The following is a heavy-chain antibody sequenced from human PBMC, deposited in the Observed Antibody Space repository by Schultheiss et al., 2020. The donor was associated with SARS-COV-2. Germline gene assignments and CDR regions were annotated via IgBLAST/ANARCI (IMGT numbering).Heavy chain of an antibody. Sequence: SETLSLTCTVSGGSISSSSYYWGWIRQPAGKGLEWIGRIYTSGSTNYNPSLKSRVTISVDTSKNQFSLKLSSVTAADTAVYYCARVLTIFGVPDYWGQGTLVTVSS. CDR3: ARVLTIFGVPDY. D-gene: IGHD3-3*01. CDR2: IYTSGST. CDR1: GGSISSSSYY. V-gene: IGHV4-61*02. J-gene: IGHJ4*02.